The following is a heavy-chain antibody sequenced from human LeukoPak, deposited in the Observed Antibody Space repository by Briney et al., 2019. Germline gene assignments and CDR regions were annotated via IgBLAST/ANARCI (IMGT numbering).Heavy chain of an antibody. CDR1: GFTFSSYG. D-gene: IGHD3-22*01. Sequence: PGGSLRLSCAASGFTFSSYGMHWGRQAPGKGLEWVAVIWYDGSNKYYADSVKGRFTISRDNSKNTLYLQMNSLRAEDTAVYYCARYYYDSSGQYYFDYWGQGTLVTVSS. CDR2: IWYDGSNK. V-gene: IGHV3-33*01. J-gene: IGHJ4*02. CDR3: ARYYYDSSGQYYFDY.